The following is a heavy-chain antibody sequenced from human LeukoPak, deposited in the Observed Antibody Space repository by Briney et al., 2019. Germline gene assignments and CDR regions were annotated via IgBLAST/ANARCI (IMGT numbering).Heavy chain of an antibody. CDR2: IKADGSGK. CDR3: ARAYCSSTSCYSWGRDAFDI. Sequence: GGSLRLSCVASGFTFSSSWMTWVRQAPGMGLERVANIKADGSGKYYVDSVRGRFSISRDNAKNSLYLQMNSLRAEDTAVYYCARAYCSSTSCYSWGRDAFDIWGQGTMVTVSS. V-gene: IGHV3-7*01. J-gene: IGHJ3*02. D-gene: IGHD2-2*02. CDR1: GFTFSSSW.